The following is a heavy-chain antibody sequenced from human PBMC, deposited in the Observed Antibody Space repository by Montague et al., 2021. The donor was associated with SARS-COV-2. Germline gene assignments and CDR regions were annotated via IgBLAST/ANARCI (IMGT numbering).Heavy chain of an antibody. D-gene: IGHD5-12*01. CDR1: GYTFTSYD. Sequence: SVKVSCKASGYTFTSYDINWVRQATGQGLEWMGWMNPNSGNTGYAQKFQGRVTMTRNTSISTAYMELSSLRSEDTAVYYCARGLIVATIFHYYYYMNVWGKGTTVTVSS. V-gene: IGHV1-8*01. CDR2: MNPNSGNT. CDR3: ARGLIVATIFHYYYYMNV. J-gene: IGHJ6*03.